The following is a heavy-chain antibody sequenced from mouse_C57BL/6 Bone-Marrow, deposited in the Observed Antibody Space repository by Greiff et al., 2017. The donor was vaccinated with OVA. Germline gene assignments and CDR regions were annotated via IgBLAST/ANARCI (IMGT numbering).Heavy chain of an antibody. CDR2: IYPGSGST. CDR1: GYTFTSYW. J-gene: IGHJ3*01. V-gene: IGHV1-55*01. Sequence: VQLQPSGAELVKPGASVKMSCKASGYTFTSYWITWVKQRPGQGLEWIGDIYPGSGSTNYNEKLKSKATLTVDTSSSTAYMQLSSLTSKDAAVYYCAGVTGTNWFAYWGQGTLVTVSA. CDR3: AGVTGTNWFAY. D-gene: IGHD4-1*01.